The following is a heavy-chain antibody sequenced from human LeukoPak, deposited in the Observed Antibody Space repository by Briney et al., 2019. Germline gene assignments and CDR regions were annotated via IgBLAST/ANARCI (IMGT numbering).Heavy chain of an antibody. Sequence: GGSLRLSCAASGFTFGSYSMNWVRQAPGKGLEWVSYISSSSSTIYYADSVKGRFTISRDNAKNSLYLQMNSLRAEDTAVYYCARGAWASLLWFGEPSGFDYWGQGTLVTVSS. V-gene: IGHV3-48*04. CDR1: GFTFGSYS. D-gene: IGHD3-10*01. J-gene: IGHJ4*02. CDR2: ISSSSSTI. CDR3: ARGAWASLLWFGEPSGFDY.